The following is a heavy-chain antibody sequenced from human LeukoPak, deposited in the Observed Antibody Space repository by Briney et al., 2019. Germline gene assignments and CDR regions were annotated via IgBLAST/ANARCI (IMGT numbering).Heavy chain of an antibody. CDR2: IIPIFGTA. J-gene: IGHJ6*03. D-gene: IGHD1-1*01. Sequence: SVKVSCKASGGTFSSYAISWVRQAPGQGLEWMGGIIPIFGTANYAQKFQGRVTITTDESTSTAYMELSSLRSEDTAVYYCARGATGRGDYYYYMDVWGKGTTVTVSS. CDR3: ARGATGRGDYYYYMDV. V-gene: IGHV1-69*05. CDR1: GGTFSSYA.